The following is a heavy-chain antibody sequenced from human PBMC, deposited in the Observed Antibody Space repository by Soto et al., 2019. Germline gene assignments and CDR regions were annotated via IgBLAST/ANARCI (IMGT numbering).Heavy chain of an antibody. Sequence: GGSLRLSCAASGFTFSSYWMHWVRQAPGKGLVWVSRINSDGSSTSYADSVKGRFTISRDKAKNTLYLQMNSLRAEDTAVYYCARESGNYDSLAFDYWGQGTLVTVSS. J-gene: IGHJ4*02. CDR1: GFTFSSYW. CDR3: ARESGNYDSLAFDY. D-gene: IGHD3-22*01. CDR2: INSDGSST. V-gene: IGHV3-74*01.